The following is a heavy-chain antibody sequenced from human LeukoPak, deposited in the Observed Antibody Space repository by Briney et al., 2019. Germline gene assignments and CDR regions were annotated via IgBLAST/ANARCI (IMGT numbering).Heavy chain of an antibody. V-gene: IGHV3-30-3*01. D-gene: IGHD4-17*01. CDR3: ASYDYGDYVGNAFDI. CDR1: GFTFSSYA. CDR2: ISYDGSNK. J-gene: IGHJ3*02. Sequence: GRSLRLSCAASGFTFSSYAMHWVRQAPGKGLEWVAVISYDGSNKYYADSVKGRFTISRDNSKNTLYLQMNSLRAEDTAVYYCASYDYGDYVGNAFDIWGQGTMVTVSS.